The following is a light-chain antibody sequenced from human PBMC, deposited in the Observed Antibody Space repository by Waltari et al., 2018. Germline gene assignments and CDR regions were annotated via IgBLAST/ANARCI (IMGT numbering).Light chain of an antibody. CDR1: SGLSSNV. CDR3: QTGGHGTWV. Sequence: QLVLTQSPSASASLGASVKPPSTLRSGLSSNVLASLQQQPEKGPRYLMKVPSEGSHSKGDEIPDRFSGSSSGAERYLTISSLQSEDEADYYCQTGGHGTWVFGGGTKLTVL. V-gene: IGLV4-69*01. CDR2: VPSEGSH. J-gene: IGLJ3*02.